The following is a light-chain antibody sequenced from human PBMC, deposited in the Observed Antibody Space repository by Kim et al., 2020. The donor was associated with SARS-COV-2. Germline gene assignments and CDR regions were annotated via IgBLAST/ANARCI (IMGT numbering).Light chain of an antibody. CDR2: DAS. V-gene: IGKV1-33*01. CDR1: QDIYNN. J-gene: IGKJ2*03. CDR3: QQYAKRLS. Sequence: DIQMTQSPSSLSASVGDRVTITCQASQDIYNNLNWYQQKAGKAPKLLIFDASNLDIGVPSRFSGSGSGTDFTFTISSLQPEDIATYYWQQYAKRLSFGQGTKLEI.